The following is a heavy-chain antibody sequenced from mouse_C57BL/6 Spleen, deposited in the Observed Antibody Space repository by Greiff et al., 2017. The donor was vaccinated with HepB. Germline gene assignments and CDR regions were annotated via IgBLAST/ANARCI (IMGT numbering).Heavy chain of an antibody. CDR3: ARETTGRDEGFAY. Sequence: VQLQQSGAELVKPGASVKLSCTASGFNIKDYYMHWVKQRTEQGLEWIGRIDPEDGETKYAPKFQGKATITADTSSNTAYLQLSSLTSEDNAVYDGARETTGRDEGFAYWGQGTLVTVSA. V-gene: IGHV14-2*01. D-gene: IGHD1-1*01. CDR2: IDPEDGET. J-gene: IGHJ3*01. CDR1: GFNIKDYY.